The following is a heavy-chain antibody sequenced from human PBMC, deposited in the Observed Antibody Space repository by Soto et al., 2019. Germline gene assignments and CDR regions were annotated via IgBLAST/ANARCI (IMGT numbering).Heavy chain of an antibody. V-gene: IGHV4-30-4*02. CDR3: ARVTSPFDFYYAMDV. CDR2: IFSSGTT. CDR1: CDSILLAIKY. J-gene: IGHJ6*02. D-gene: IGHD3-16*01. Sequence: SESLSLTGAVWCDSILLAIKYWSWFRHASGKGLEWIGYIFSSGTTYYNPSLKSRLTMSLDTSQNQFSLKLNSVTAADTAVYFCARVTSPFDFYYAMDVWGQGNTVT.